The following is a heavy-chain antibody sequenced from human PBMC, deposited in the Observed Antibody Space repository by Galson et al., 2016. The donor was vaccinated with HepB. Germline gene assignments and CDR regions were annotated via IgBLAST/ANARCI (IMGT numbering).Heavy chain of an antibody. Sequence: QSGAEVKNPGEPLKISCKGSGYNFPTFWIGWVRQMPGKGLEWVGLLYPGDSDTTYSPSFQGQVTISADKSTNNASLQWRSLKASDTAIYYCARGYYGTLCDHWGQGTVVTVSS. CDR1: GYNFPTFW. J-gene: IGHJ4*02. CDR2: LYPGDSDT. V-gene: IGHV5-51*01. D-gene: IGHD3-3*01. CDR3: ARGYYGTLCDH.